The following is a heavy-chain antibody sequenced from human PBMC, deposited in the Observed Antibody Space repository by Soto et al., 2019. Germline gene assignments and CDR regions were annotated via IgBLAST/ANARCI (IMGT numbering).Heavy chain of an antibody. CDR2: IIPILGIA. J-gene: IGHJ4*02. Sequence: QVQLVQSGAEVKKPGSSVKVSCKASGGTFSSYTISWVRQAPGQGLEWMGRIIPILGIANYAQKFQGRVTITADKSTSTAYMELSSLRSEDTAVYYCARDKRDGYSLLDYWGQGTLVTVSS. V-gene: IGHV1-69*08. D-gene: IGHD5-18*01. CDR3: ARDKRDGYSLLDY. CDR1: GGTFSSYT.